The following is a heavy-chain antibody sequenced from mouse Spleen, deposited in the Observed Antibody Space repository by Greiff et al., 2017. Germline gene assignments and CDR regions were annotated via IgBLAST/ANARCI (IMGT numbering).Heavy chain of an antibody. CDR3: ARSLYYYGSSYGPYFDV. D-gene: IGHD1-1*01. CDR1: GYTFTNYY. Sequence: EVQLQQSGPELVKPGASVKISCKASGYTFTNYYMNWVKQSHGKSLEWIGDINPNNGGTTYNQKFKGKATLTVDKSSSTAYMELRSLTSEDSAVYYCARSLYYYGSSYGPYFDVWGAGTTVTVSS. CDR2: INPNNGGT. J-gene: IGHJ1*01. V-gene: IGHV1-26*01.